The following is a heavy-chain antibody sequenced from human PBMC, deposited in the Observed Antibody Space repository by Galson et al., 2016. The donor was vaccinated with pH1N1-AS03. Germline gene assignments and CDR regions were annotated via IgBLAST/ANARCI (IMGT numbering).Heavy chain of an antibody. J-gene: IGHJ6*02. CDR2: TFYGEST. CDR1: GDSLDTFS. V-gene: IGHV4-59*01. CDR3: ASRSSVLYSYGSDV. Sequence: TLSLPCSVSGDSLDTFSWTWIRQPPGKGLEWIGFTFYGESTHYNPSLKSRITISGDTSKNLFSLQLKSVTAADTAVYYCASRSSVLYSYGSDVWGQGTTVSVSS. D-gene: IGHD3-10*01.